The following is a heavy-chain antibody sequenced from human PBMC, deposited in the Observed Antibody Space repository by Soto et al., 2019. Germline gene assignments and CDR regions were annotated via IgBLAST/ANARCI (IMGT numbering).Heavy chain of an antibody. CDR1: GGTFSSYA. CDR2: IIPIFGTA. J-gene: IGHJ4*02. CDR3: ARGTAYCGGDCPPPL. Sequence: SVKVSYKASGGTFSSYAISWVRQAPGQGLEWMGGIIPIFGTANYAQKFQGRVTITADESTSTAYMELSSLRSEDTAVYYCARGTAYCGGDCPPPLWGQGTLVTVSS. D-gene: IGHD2-21*02. V-gene: IGHV1-69*13.